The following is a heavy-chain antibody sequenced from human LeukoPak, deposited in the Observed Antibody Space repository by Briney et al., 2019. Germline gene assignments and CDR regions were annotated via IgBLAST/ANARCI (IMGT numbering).Heavy chain of an antibody. CDR3: ARGASLWTNFEY. V-gene: IGHV3-21*04. Sequence: PGGSLRLSCAASGFTLSDYAMSWVRQAPGKGLEWVSSISSSSSYIYYADSVKGRFTISRDSSRNTLSLQMDSLSAEDTAVYYCARGASLWTNFEYWGQGALVTVSS. D-gene: IGHD2-2*01. CDR1: GFTLSDYA. J-gene: IGHJ4*02. CDR2: ISSSSSYI.